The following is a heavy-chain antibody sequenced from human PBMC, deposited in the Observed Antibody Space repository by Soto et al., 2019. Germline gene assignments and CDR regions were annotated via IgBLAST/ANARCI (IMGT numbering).Heavy chain of an antibody. CDR3: ARGSSLWFGEPDP. CDR2: MNPNSGNT. V-gene: IGHV1-8*01. CDR1: GYTFTSYD. D-gene: IGHD3-10*01. Sequence: ASVKVSCKASGYTFTSYDINWVRQATGQGLGWMGWMNPNSGNTGYAQKFQGRVTMTRNTSISTAYMELSSLRSEDTAVYYCARGSSLWFGEPDPWGQGTLVTVSS. J-gene: IGHJ5*02.